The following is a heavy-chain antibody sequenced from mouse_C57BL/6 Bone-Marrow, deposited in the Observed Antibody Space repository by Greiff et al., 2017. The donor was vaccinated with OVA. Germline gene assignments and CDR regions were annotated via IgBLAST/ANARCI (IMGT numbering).Heavy chain of an antibody. CDR2: INYDGSST. Sequence: EVMLVESEGGLVQPGSSMKLSCTASGFTFSDYYMAWVRQVPEKGLEWVANINYDGSSTYYLDSLKSRFIISSDNAKNILYLQMSSLKSEDTATYYCARHPGYYAMDYWGQGTSVTVSS. CDR3: ARHPGYYAMDY. J-gene: IGHJ4*01. CDR1: GFTFSDYY. V-gene: IGHV5-16*01.